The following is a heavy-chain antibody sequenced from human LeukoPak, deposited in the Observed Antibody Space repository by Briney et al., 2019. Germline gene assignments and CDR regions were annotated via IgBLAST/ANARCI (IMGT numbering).Heavy chain of an antibody. V-gene: IGHV1-2*02. D-gene: IGHD3-10*01. Sequence: ASVKVSCKASGYTFTGYYMHWVRQAPGQGLEWIGWNNPNSGGTNYAQKFQGRVTMTRDTSISTAYMELSRLRSDDTAVYYCARGTVRGKYYFDYWGQGTLVTVSS. CDR2: NNPNSGGT. J-gene: IGHJ4*02. CDR1: GYTFTGYY. CDR3: ARGTVRGKYYFDY.